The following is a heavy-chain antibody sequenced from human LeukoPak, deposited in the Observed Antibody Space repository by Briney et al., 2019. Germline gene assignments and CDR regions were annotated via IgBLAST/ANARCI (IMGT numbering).Heavy chain of an antibody. D-gene: IGHD5-24*01. J-gene: IGHJ4*02. CDR2: IIPIFGTA. V-gene: IGHV1-69*05. Sequence: GASVKVSCKASGGTFSSYAISWVRQAPGQGLEWMGGIIPIFGTANCAQKFQGRATITTDESTSTAYMELSSLRSEDTAVYYCARGRDGYNTLDYWGQGTLVTVSS. CDR3: ARGRDGYNTLDY. CDR1: GGTFSSYA.